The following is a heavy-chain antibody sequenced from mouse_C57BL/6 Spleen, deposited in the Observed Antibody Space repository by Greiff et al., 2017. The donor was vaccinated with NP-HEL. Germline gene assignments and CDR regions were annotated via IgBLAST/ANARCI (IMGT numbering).Heavy chain of an antibody. V-gene: IGHV1-50*01. D-gene: IGHD3-2*02. J-gene: IGHJ2*01. CDR2: IDPSDSYT. CDR1: GYTFTSYW. CDR3: ARRGSSGYFDY. Sequence: VQLQQSGAELVKPGASVKLSCKASGYTFTSYWMQWVKQRPGQGLEWIGEIDPSDSYTNYNQKFKDKATLTVDTSSSTAYMQLSSLTSEDSAVYYCARRGSSGYFDYWGQGTTLTVSS.